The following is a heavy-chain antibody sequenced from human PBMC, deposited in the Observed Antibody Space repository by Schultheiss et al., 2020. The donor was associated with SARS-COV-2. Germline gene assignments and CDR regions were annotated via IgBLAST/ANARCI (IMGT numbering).Heavy chain of an antibody. V-gene: IGHV3-23*01. D-gene: IGHD5-24*01. CDR3: ARDGRDGYYDY. J-gene: IGHJ4*02. CDR2: MSGSGGST. CDR1: GFTFSSYA. Sequence: GGSLRLSCAASGFTFSSYAMSWVRQAPGKGLEWVSGMSGSGGSTYYADSVKGRFTISRDNSKNTLYLQMNSLRAEDTAVYYCARDGRDGYYDYWGQGTLVTVSS.